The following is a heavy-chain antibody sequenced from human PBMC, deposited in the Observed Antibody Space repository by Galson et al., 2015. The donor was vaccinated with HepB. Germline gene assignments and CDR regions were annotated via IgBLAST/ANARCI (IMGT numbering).Heavy chain of an antibody. J-gene: IGHJ4*02. CDR1: GFTFSSYD. CDR2: ISFDGSNK. V-gene: IGHV3-30*18. Sequence: SLRLSCAASGFTFSSYDMHWVRQAPGKGLEWVAVISFDGSNKYYADSVKGRFAISRDNSKNILYLQINSLRAEDTAVYYCAKEVNYGDHPGDYWGQGTLVTVSS. CDR3: AKEVNYGDHPGDY. D-gene: IGHD4-17*01.